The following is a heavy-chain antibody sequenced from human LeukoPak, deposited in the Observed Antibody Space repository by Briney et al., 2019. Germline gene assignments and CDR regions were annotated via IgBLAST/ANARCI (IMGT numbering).Heavy chain of an antibody. Sequence: PSETLSLTCTVSGGSISSYYWSWIRQPPGKGLEWIGYIYYSGSTNYDPSPKSRVTISVDTSKNQFSLKLNSVTAADTAVYYCARGFWSGYYLDYWGQGTLVTVSS. V-gene: IGHV4-59*08. D-gene: IGHD3-3*01. J-gene: IGHJ4*02. CDR3: ARGFWSGYYLDY. CDR1: GGSISSYY. CDR2: IYYSGST.